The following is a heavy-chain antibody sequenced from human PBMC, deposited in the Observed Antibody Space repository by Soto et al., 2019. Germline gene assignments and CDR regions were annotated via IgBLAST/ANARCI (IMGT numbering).Heavy chain of an antibody. CDR2: INPNSGGT. Sequence: GASVTVSCKASGYTFTGYYRRWVRQAPGQGLEWMGWINPNSGGTNYAQKFQGWVTMTRDTSISTAYMELSRLRSDDTAVYYCARDGRSDDSSGYYYDYYYYGMDVWGQGTTVTVSS. J-gene: IGHJ6*02. V-gene: IGHV1-2*04. CDR1: GYTFTGYY. D-gene: IGHD3-22*01. CDR3: ARDGRSDDSSGYYYDYYYYGMDV.